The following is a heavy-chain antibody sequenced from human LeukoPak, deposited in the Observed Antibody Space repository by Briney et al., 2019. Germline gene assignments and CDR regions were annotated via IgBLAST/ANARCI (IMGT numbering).Heavy chain of an antibody. J-gene: IGHJ4*02. V-gene: IGHV4-59*01. Sequence: SETLSLTCTVSGGSISSYYWSWIRQPPGKGPEWIGYIYYSGSTSYNPSLKSRVTISVDTSKNQFSLKMSSVTAADTAVYYCARDLGYSSGWYDYWGQGTLVTVSS. CDR2: IYYSGST. CDR3: ARDLGYSSGWYDY. CDR1: GGSISSYY. D-gene: IGHD6-19*01.